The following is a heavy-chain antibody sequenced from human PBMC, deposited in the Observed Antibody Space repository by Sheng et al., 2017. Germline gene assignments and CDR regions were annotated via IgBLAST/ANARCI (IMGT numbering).Heavy chain of an antibody. CDR2: IYYSGST. CDR1: GGSISSSSYY. J-gene: IGHJ6*02. CDR3: ARDWDLYSSSWYGVLDV. D-gene: IGHD6-13*01. Sequence: QLQLQESGPGLVKPSETLSLTCTVSGGSISSSSYYGGWIRQPPGKGLEWIGSIYYSGSTYYNPSLKSRVTISVDTSKNQFSLKLSSVTAADTAVYYCARDWDLYSSSWYGVLDVWGQGDHGSPSP. V-gene: IGHV4-39*07.